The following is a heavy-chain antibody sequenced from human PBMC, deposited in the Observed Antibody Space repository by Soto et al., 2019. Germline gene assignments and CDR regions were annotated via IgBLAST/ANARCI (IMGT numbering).Heavy chain of an antibody. J-gene: IGHJ6*02. Sequence: PGGSLRLSCAASGFTVSSNYMSWVRQAPGKGLEWVSVIYSGGSTYYADSVKGRFTISRDNSKNTLYLQMNSLRAEDTAVYYCARSTYNWKPRYYCGMDVWGQGTTVTVSS. CDR2: IYSGGST. V-gene: IGHV3-66*01. D-gene: IGHD1-20*01. CDR1: GFTVSSNY. CDR3: ARSTYNWKPRYYCGMDV.